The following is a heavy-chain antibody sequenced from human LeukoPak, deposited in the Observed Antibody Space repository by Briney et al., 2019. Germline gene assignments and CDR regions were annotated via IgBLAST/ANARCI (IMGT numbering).Heavy chain of an antibody. Sequence: GGSLRLSCAASGFSFSDYAMAWVRQAPGKGLEWVSVITGSGGVTHYAGSVKGRFTISRDNSKNTLYLQMNNLRVEDTARYYCAKDGLYYDGTTHIYYFDYWGQGTLVAVSS. D-gene: IGHD3-16*01. V-gene: IGHV3-23*01. CDR2: ITGSGGVT. CDR1: GFSFSDYA. CDR3: AKDGLYYDGTTHIYYFDY. J-gene: IGHJ4*02.